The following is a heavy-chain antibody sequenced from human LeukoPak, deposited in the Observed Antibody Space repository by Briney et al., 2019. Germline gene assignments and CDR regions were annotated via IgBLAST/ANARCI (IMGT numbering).Heavy chain of an antibody. Sequence: SETLTLTCTVSGDPMNRYYGRWIRRPPGKGREGIGQIYCSGSTNFNLSLKSRVTISVDTSKNQFSLKLSSVTAADTAVYYCARHVRGIAVAALDYWGQGTLVTVSS. CDR3: ARHVRGIAVAALDY. D-gene: IGHD6-19*01. J-gene: IGHJ4*02. CDR2: IYCSGST. V-gene: IGHV4-59*08. CDR1: GDPMNRYY.